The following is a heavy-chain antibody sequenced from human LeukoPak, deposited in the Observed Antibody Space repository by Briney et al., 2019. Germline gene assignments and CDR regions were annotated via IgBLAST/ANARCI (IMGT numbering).Heavy chain of an antibody. CDR1: GLTVNSNY. CDR2: FYSGGST. CDR3: ARDYIDYHAFDI. D-gene: IGHD4-11*01. Sequence: GGSLRLSCAASGLTVNSNYMAWVRQAPGKGLEWVSVFYSGGSTFYAVSVKGRFTISRDNSKNTLYLQMNTLRAEDTAVYYCARDYIDYHAFDIWGQGTMVTVSS. J-gene: IGHJ3*02. V-gene: IGHV3-66*01.